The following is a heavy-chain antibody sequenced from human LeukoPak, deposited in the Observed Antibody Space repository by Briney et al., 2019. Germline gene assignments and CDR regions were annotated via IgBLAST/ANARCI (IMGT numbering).Heavy chain of an antibody. CDR2: IIPILGIA. V-gene: IGHV1-69*04. D-gene: IGHD2-21*02. CDR1: GYTFTGYY. CDR3: ARGRLWVTG. Sequence: SVKVSCKASGYTFTGYYMHWVRQAPGQGLEWMGRIIPILGIANYAQKFQGRVTITADKSTSTAYMELSSLRSEDTAVYYCARGRLWVTGWGQGTLVTVAS. J-gene: IGHJ4*02.